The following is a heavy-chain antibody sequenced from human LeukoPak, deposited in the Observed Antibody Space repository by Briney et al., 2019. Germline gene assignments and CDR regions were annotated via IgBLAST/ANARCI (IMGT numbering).Heavy chain of an antibody. CDR1: GGSFNGYY. J-gene: IGHJ5*01. Sequence: ETLSLPCAVYGGSFNGYYWSWVRQAPGKGLEWVSVIYSGNTIKYADSVKGRFTISRDNSKNTVYLQMSSLRAEDTALYYCATIGTGDYRDDSWGQGTLVTVSS. D-gene: IGHD3/OR15-3a*01. CDR3: ATIGTGDYRDDS. CDR2: IYSGNTI. V-gene: IGHV3-66*01.